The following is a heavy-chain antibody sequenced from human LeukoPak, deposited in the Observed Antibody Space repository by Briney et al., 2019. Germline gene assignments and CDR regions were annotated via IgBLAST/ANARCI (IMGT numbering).Heavy chain of an antibody. V-gene: IGHV3-23*01. Sequence: PGGSLRLSCAASGFTFSSYAMSWVRQAPGEGLEWVSVINSGGGSTYYADSVKGRFTISRDNSKNTLFLQMNSLTVEDTGVYYCAKVSLLIVYSPGHWGQGTLVTVSS. CDR1: GFTFSSYA. CDR2: INSGGGST. CDR3: AKVSLLIVYSPGH. D-gene: IGHD2-8*01. J-gene: IGHJ4*02.